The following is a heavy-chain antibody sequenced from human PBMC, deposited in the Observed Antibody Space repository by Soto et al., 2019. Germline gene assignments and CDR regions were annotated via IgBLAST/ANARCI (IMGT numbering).Heavy chain of an antibody. D-gene: IGHD5-18*01. V-gene: IGHV3-30*18. CDR1: GFTFRTYG. CDR2: ISDDGKNK. CDR3: AKGGGYTSGTNDAFDF. J-gene: IGHJ3*01. Sequence: QVQLVQSGGGVVQAGRSLRLSCAASGFTFRTYGMHWVRQAPGKGLEWVAVISDDGKNKYNLASVEGRFTISRDNSMNMLFLQMYGLRSEDTAVYYCAKGGGYTSGTNDAFDFLGPGTMVTVSS.